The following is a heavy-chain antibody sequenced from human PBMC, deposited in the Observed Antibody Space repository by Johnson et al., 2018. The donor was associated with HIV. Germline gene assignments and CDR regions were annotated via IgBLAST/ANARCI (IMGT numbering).Heavy chain of an antibody. V-gene: IGHV3-74*01. CDR3: AREWGVITFGGVIPRNAFDI. J-gene: IGHJ3*02. CDR1: GLIFSRSW. D-gene: IGHD3-16*01. Sequence: MLLVESGGGLVQPGGSLRLSCAASGLIFSRSWIHWVRQAPGKGLVWVSRTNSDGSTTNYPDSVKGRFTISRDKAKNTVHLQMNSLSAEDTAVYYCAREWGVITFGGVIPRNAFDIWGQGTMVTVSS. CDR2: TNSDGSTT.